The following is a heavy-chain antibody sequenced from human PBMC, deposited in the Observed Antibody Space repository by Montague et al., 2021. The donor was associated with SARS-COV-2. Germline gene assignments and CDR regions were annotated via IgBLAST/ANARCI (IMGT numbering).Heavy chain of an antibody. CDR3: ARGALFYDSRGYYSDAFDI. CDR2: IYTSGST. J-gene: IGHJ3*02. Sequence: SETLSLTCTVSGGSIGSYYWNWIRQSSGKGLEWIGRIYTSGSTNYNPSLKSRVTMSVDTSKNQFSLKLSSVTAADTAVYYCARGALFYDSRGYYSDAFDIWGQGNMVTVSS. V-gene: IGHV4-4*07. CDR1: GGSIGSYY. D-gene: IGHD3-22*01.